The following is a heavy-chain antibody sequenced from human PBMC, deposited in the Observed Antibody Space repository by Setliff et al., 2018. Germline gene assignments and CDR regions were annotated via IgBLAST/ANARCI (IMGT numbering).Heavy chain of an antibody. CDR1: GGSVSNDA. D-gene: IGHD5-12*01. CDR2: IIPMFGAA. V-gene: IGHV1-69*05. CDR3: ARGRRDGYNDERFTPLDS. J-gene: IGHJ4*02. Sequence: SVKVSCKASGGSVSNDAITWVRQAPGQGPEWMGGIIPMFGAADYAQKFQGRITITTDESINTVHMELSSLRSEDTAVYYCARGRRDGYNDERFTPLDSWGQGTLVTVSS.